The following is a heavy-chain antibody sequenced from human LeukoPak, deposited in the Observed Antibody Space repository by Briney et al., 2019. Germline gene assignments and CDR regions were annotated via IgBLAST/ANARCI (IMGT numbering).Heavy chain of an antibody. CDR1: GCTVSSNY. CDR3: ARGGVVTRFFDF. D-gene: IGHD3-3*01. V-gene: IGHV3-53*01. CDR2: IYSGGNT. Sequence: GGSLTLACAASGCTVSSNYMSWVRQAPGKGLECVSVIYSGGNTYYADSVKGRFIISRDTSKNTLYLQMNSLRAEDTAVYYCARGGVVTRFFDFWGQGDLVTVSS. J-gene: IGHJ4*02.